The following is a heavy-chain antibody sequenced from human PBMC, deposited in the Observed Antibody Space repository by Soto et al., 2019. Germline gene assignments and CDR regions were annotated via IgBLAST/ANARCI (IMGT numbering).Heavy chain of an antibody. Sequence: SETLSLTCTVSGGSISSYYWSWIRQPPGKGLEWIGYIYYSGSTNYNPSLKSRVTISVDTSKNQFSLKLSSVTAADTAVYYCARANNYKYCSSTSWYMEDVWGQGTTVTVSS. D-gene: IGHD2-2*02. CDR2: IYYSGST. CDR3: ARANNYKYCSSTSWYMEDV. J-gene: IGHJ6*02. V-gene: IGHV4-59*01. CDR1: GGSISSYY.